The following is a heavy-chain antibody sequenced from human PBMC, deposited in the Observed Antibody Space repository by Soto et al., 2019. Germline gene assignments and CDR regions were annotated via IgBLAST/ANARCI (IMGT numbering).Heavy chain of an antibody. V-gene: IGHV3-7*01. D-gene: IGHD3-16*01. CDR2: IKHDGSEK. CDR3: ASGPVGPH. Sequence: GGSLRLSCAASGFTLSHYWMTWVRQAPGKGLEWVANIKHDGSEKYYVDSVKGRFTISRDNTKNSLFLQMNSLRVEDTAVYYCASGPVGPHWGQGSLVTVSS. J-gene: IGHJ4*02. CDR1: GFTLSHYW.